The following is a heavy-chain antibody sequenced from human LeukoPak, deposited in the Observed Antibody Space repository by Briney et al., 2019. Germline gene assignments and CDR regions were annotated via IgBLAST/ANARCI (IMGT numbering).Heavy chain of an antibody. CDR3: ARHEVGATTGFFDY. CDR1: GGSISSYY. CDR2: IYYSGST. Sequence: SETLSLTCSVSGGSISSYYWSWIRQPPGKGLEWIGYIYYSGSTNYNPSLESRVTISVDTSKNQFSLKLSSVTAADTAVYYCARHEVGATTGFFDYWGQGTLVTVSS. D-gene: IGHD1-26*01. V-gene: IGHV4-59*08. J-gene: IGHJ4*02.